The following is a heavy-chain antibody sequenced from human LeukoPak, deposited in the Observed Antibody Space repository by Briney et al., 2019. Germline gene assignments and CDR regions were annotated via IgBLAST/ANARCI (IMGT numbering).Heavy chain of an antibody. D-gene: IGHD2-15*01. CDR1: GFIVSNNY. V-gene: IGHV3-7*01. CDR2: IKKTGSET. CDR3: AREDGYCSGGNCYSYFDS. Sequence: GGSLRLSCAPSGFIVSNNYMTWVRQAPGKGLEWVAYIKKTGSETYYVDSVKGRFTITRDNTRNSLFLQMYSLRAEDTAVYFCAREDGYCSGGNCYSYFDSWGQGTLVTVSS. J-gene: IGHJ4*02.